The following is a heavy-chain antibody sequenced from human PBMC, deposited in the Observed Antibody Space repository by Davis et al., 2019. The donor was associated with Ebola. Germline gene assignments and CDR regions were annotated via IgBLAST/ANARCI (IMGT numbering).Heavy chain of an antibody. CDR3: TRDRSPVDDAFDI. V-gene: IGHV1-18*04. J-gene: IGHJ3*02. CDR2: ISAYNGNT. CDR1: GYTFSTYG. Sequence: ASVKVSCKASGYTFSTYGISWVRQAPGQGLEWMGWISAYNGNTNYAQKLQGRVTVTTDTSTSTAYMELRSLRSDDTAVYYCTRDRSPVDDAFDIWGQGTMVTVSS.